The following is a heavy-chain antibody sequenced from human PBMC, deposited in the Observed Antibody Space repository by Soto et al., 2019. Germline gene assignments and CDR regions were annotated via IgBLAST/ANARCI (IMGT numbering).Heavy chain of an antibody. CDR1: GFTFSSYA. CDR3: AKPPPRTAMAHYYYGMDV. D-gene: IGHD5-18*01. CDR2: ISGSGGST. Sequence: GGSLRLSCAASGFTFSSYAMSWVRQAPGKGLEWVSAISGSGGSTYYADSVKGRFTISRDNSKNTLYLQMNSLRAEDTAVYYCAKPPPRTAMAHYYYGMDVWGQGTTVIVSS. J-gene: IGHJ6*02. V-gene: IGHV3-23*01.